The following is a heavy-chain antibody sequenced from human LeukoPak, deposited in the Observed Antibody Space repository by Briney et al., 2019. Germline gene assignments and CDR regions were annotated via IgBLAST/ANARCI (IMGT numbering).Heavy chain of an antibody. D-gene: IGHD6-19*01. Sequence: ASVKVSCKASGGTFSSYAISWVRQAPGQGLEWMGGIIPIFGTANYAQKFQGRVTITADESTSTAYMELSSLRSEDTAVYYCASAGYSSGWTTLGEYWGQGTLVTVSS. CDR1: GGTFSSYA. CDR2: IIPIFGTA. J-gene: IGHJ4*02. V-gene: IGHV1-69*13. CDR3: ASAGYSSGWTTLGEY.